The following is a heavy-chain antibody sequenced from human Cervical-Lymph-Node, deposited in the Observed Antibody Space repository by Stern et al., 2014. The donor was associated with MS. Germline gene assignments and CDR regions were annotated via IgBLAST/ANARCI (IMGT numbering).Heavy chain of an antibody. Sequence: QVQLQESGPGLVKPSETLSLTCTVSGDSITWSSYHWGWIRQPPGKGLEWIGSDYHSGSADYIPSLRSRVTISLDTSKHGFSLKRPSVTAADTAVYYCVTYLAGAGGSGYRGQGTLVTVSS. CDR3: VTYLAGAGGSGY. V-gene: IGHV4-39*01. D-gene: IGHD2-15*01. J-gene: IGHJ4*02. CDR1: GDSITWSSYH. CDR2: DYHSGSA.